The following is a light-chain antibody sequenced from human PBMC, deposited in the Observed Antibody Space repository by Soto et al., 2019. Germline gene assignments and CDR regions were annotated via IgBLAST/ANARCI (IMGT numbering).Light chain of an antibody. CDR1: GSNIGAGYD. CDR2: DTA. CDR3: QSFDTNLNAVV. V-gene: IGLV1-40*01. J-gene: IGLJ2*01. Sequence: QSVLTQPPSVSGAPGQSVTISFIGSGSNIGAGYDVHWYQQLPGVAPKLLIFDTANRPSGVPGRFSASKSGASASLAITGLLPEDEADFFCQSFDTNLNAVVFGGGIKLTVL.